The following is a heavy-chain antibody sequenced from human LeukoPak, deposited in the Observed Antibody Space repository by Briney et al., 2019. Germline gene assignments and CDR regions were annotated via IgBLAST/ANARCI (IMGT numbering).Heavy chain of an antibody. CDR3: ARVSPYCSGGSCYFDY. J-gene: IGHJ4*02. V-gene: IGHV4-34*01. CDR2: INHSGST. CDR1: GGSFSGYY. Sequence: SETLSLTCAVYGGSFSGYYWSWIRQPPGKGLEWIGEINHSGSTNYNPSLKSRVTISVDTSKNQFSLKLSSVTAADTAVYYCARVSPYCSGGSCYFDYWGQGTVVTVSS. D-gene: IGHD2-15*01.